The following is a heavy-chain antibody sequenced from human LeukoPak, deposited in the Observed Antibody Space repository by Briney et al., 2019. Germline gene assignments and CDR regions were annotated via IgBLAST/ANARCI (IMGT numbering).Heavy chain of an antibody. CDR2: ITNTGNTI. CDR1: GFTFSDFY. D-gene: IGHD2-15*01. CDR3: ARNLGYCSGETCYYFDP. V-gene: IGHV3-11*04. Sequence: GGSLRLSCVASGFTFSDFYMSWLRQAPGKGLEWISYITNTGNTIHYADSVKGRFTISRDNAKNSLYLQMNSLRGEDTAVYYCARNLGYCSGETCYYFDPWGQGTLVTVSS. J-gene: IGHJ5*02.